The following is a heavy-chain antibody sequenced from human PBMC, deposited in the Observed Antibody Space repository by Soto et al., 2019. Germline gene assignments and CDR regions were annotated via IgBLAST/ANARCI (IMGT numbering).Heavy chain of an antibody. V-gene: IGHV3-30*18. CDR1: GFTFSSYG. CDR2: ISNDGSNK. D-gene: IGHD3-10*01. Sequence: GGSLRLSCAASGFTFSSYGMHWVRQAPGKGLEWVAVISNDGSNKYYADSVKGRFTISRNNSKYTLYLQMNSLRAEDTAVYYCAKDYYGSGSSFDYWGQGTLVTVSS. CDR3: AKDYYGSGSSFDY. J-gene: IGHJ4*02.